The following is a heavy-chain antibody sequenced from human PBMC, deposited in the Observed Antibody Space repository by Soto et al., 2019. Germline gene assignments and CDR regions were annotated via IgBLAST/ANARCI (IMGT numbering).Heavy chain of an antibody. CDR1: GGSISSYY. D-gene: IGHD2-2*01. CDR2: IYYSGSS. J-gene: IGHJ6*02. Sequence: SETLSLTCTVSGGSISSYYWSWIRQPPGKGLEWIGYIYYSGSSNYNPSLKSRVTISVDTSKNQFSLKLSSVTAADTAVYYCASTRYCSSTSCHPASYYYGMDVWGQGITVTVS. V-gene: IGHV4-59*01. CDR3: ASTRYCSSTSCHPASYYYGMDV.